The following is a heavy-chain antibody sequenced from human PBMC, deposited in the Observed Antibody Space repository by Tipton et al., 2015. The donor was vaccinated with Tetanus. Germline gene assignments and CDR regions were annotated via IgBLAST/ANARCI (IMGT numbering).Heavy chain of an antibody. Sequence: TLSLTCTVSGGSISSGGYYWSWIRQHPGKGLEWIGYIYYSGSTYYNPSLRSRVTISVDTSKNQFSLKLSSVTAADTAVYYCARVVEVAVADMDLYYYYGMDVWGQGTTVTVSS. J-gene: IGHJ6*02. D-gene: IGHD6-19*01. CDR2: IYYSGST. CDR1: GGSISSGGYY. CDR3: ARVVEVAVADMDLYYYYGMDV. V-gene: IGHV4-31*03.